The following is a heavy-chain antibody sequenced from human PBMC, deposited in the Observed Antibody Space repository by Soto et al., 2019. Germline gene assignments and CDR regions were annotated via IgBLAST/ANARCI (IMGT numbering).Heavy chain of an antibody. D-gene: IGHD1-26*01. J-gene: IGHJ3*01. CDR1: GGTFSTYG. Sequence: QVQLVPSGAEVKKPGSSVKVSCKSYGGTFSTYGITWVRQASGQGLEWMGGIIPISGSIKFAQKLQGRLTIIPDESTSTVYMELSSLTSEETAVYYCASRERVDAFDVWGQGTMVTVSS. CDR2: IIPISGSI. CDR3: ASRERVDAFDV. V-gene: IGHV1-69*01.